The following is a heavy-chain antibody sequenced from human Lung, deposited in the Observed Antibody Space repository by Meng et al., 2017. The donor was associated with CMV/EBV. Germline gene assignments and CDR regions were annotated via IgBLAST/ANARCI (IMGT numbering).Heavy chain of an antibody. D-gene: IGHD3-22*01. CDR1: GFTFSGYA. Sequence: GGSLRLSCAASGFTFSGYAMSWIRQAPGKGLEWVSVISGNGGGTYYADSAKGRFTISRDHSKDTVFLQMNSLRVEDTAVYYCAGLSVLTNYYDSSGYEGAFDTXGQGXMVTVSS. CDR2: ISGNGGGT. V-gene: IGHV3-23*01. J-gene: IGHJ3*02. CDR3: AGLSVLTNYYDSSGYEGAFDT.